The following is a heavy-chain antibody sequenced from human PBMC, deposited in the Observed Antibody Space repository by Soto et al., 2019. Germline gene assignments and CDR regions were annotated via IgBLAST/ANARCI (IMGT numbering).Heavy chain of an antibody. J-gene: IGHJ6*02. D-gene: IGHD3-22*01. V-gene: IGHV3-30-3*01. CDR2: ISYDGSNK. CDR1: GFTFSSYA. CDR3: AIGGDSSGYLYYGMDV. Sequence: QTGGSLRLSCAASGFTFSSYAMHWVRQAPGKGLEWVAVISYDGSNKYYADSVKGRFTISRDNSKNTLYLQMNSLRAEDTAVYYCAIGGDSSGYLYYGMDVWGQGTTVTVSS.